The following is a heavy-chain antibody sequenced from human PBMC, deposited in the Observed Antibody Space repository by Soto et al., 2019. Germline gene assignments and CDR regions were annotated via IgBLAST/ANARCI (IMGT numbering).Heavy chain of an antibody. CDR2: IIPIFGTA. CDR1: GGTFSSYA. D-gene: IGHD3-10*01. V-gene: IGHV1-69*06. CDR3: ARVTMVRGVIINYGMDV. J-gene: IGHJ6*02. Sequence: ASVKVSCKASGGTFSSYAISWVRQAPGQGLEWMGGIIPIFGTANYAQKFQGRVTITADKSTSTAYMELSSLRSEDTAVYYCARVTMVRGVIINYGMDVWGQGTTVTVSS.